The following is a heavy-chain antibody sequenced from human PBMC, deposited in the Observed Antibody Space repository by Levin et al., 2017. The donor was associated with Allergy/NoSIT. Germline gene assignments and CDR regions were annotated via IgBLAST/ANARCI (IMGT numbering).Heavy chain of an antibody. CDR2: MKQDGSEK. J-gene: IGHJ4*02. D-gene: IGHD3-16*01. Sequence: LSLTCAVSGLTFSSSWMNWVRQAPGKGLECVAIMKQDGSEKYYVDSVKGRFTISRDNTKNSLYLQMNSLRAEDTAVYYCAAFWEEGYFDYWGQGTLVTVSS. V-gene: IGHV3-7*01. CDR1: GLTFSSSW. CDR3: AAFWEEGYFDY.